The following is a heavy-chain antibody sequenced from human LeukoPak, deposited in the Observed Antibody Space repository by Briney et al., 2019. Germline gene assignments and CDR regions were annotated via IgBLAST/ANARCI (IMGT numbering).Heavy chain of an antibody. CDR2: IRYDGSNK. Sequence: GRSLRLSCAASGFTFSSYGMHWVRQAPGKGLEWVAFIRYDGSNKYYADSVKGRFTISRDNSKNTLYLQMNSLRAEDTAVYYCAKDPGSSKGWFDPWGQGTLVTVSS. CDR3: AKDPGSSKGWFDP. D-gene: IGHD2-2*01. J-gene: IGHJ5*02. V-gene: IGHV3-30*02. CDR1: GFTFSSYG.